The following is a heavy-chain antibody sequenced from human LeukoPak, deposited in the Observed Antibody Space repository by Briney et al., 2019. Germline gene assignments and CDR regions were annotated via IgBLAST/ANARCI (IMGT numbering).Heavy chain of an antibody. CDR2: IYYSGST. D-gene: IGHD3-22*01. J-gene: IGHJ3*02. CDR3: ARHSVHYYDSSGADAFDI. V-gene: IGHV4-39*01. CDR1: GGSISSSSYY. Sequence: SETLSLTCTVSGGSISSSSYYWGWIRQPPGKGLEWIGSIYYSGSTYYNPSLKSRVTISVDTSKNQFSLKLSSVTAADTAVYYCARHSVHYYDSSGADAFDIWGQGTMVTVPS.